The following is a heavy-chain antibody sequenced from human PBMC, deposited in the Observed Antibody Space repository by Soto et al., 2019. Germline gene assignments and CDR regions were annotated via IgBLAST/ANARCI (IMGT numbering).Heavy chain of an antibody. Sequence: QVQLVQSGAEEKKPGASVKVSCKASGYTFTSYAMHWVSQAPGQRLAWMGWINGGNGNTKYSQKFQGRVTITRDTFASTAYMERSSLRSEDTAVYYCARVSGWYHLYYWCQGALVTVSS. D-gene: IGHD6-19*01. CDR1: GYTFTSYA. CDR2: INGGNGNT. J-gene: IGHJ4*02. V-gene: IGHV1-3*05. CDR3: ARVSGWYHLYY.